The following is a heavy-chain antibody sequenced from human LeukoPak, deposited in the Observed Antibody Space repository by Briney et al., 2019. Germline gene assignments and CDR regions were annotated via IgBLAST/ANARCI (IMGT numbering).Heavy chain of an antibody. Sequence: GESLKISCKRSGYSFTTYSIGWVRQMPGKGLEWMGIIYPGDSDTRYSPSFQGQVTISADKSISTAYLQWGSLKASDTAMYYCVRRKCSNTWSFDYLGQGTLVTVSS. CDR2: IYPGDSDT. V-gene: IGHV5-51*01. CDR1: GYSFTTYS. CDR3: VRRKCSNTWSFDY. D-gene: IGHD6-13*01. J-gene: IGHJ4*02.